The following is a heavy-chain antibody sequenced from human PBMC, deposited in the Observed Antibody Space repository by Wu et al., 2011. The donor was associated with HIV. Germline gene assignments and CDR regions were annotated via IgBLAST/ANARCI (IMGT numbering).Heavy chain of an antibody. CDR1: GGTFSSYA. CDR2: HSXLWYT. Sequence: VQSGAEVKKPGSSVKVSCKASGGTFSSYAISWVRQAPGQGLDGWEDHSXLWYTNYAQKFQGRVTITADKSTSTAYMDLSSLKSEDTAVYYCAQKGSYWNWFDPWGQGTLVTVSS. J-gene: IGHJ5*02. CDR3: AQKGSYWNWFDP. D-gene: IGHD1-1*01. V-gene: IGHV1-69*06.